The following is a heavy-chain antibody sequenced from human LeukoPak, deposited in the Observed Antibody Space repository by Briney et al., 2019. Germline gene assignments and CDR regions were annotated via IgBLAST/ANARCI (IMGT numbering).Heavy chain of an antibody. D-gene: IGHD3-10*01. Sequence: GGSLRPSCAASGFSVSNSYVTWIRQAPGKGLEWVSVIYSSGSTYYADSVKGRFTISRDNSKNTVYLQMNSPRAEDTAVYYCARSKHNSGSYFWAFDIWGQGTMVTVSS. J-gene: IGHJ3*02. V-gene: IGHV3-66*01. CDR3: ARSKHNSGSYFWAFDI. CDR1: GFSVSNSY. CDR2: IYSSGST.